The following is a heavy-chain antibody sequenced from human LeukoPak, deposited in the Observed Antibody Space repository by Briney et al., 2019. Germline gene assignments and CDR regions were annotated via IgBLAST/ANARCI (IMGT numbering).Heavy chain of an antibody. CDR1: GYTFTSYG. D-gene: IGHD2-2*01. CDR2: ISAYNGNT. V-gene: IGHV1-18*01. CDR3: ARDCSSTSCFYYYYYGMDV. Sequence: ASVTVSCKASGYTFTSYGISWVRQAPGQGLEWMGWISAYNGNTNYAQKLQGRVTMTTDTSTSTAYMELRSLRSDDTAVYYCARDCSSTSCFYYYYYGMDVWGQGTTVTVSS. J-gene: IGHJ6*02.